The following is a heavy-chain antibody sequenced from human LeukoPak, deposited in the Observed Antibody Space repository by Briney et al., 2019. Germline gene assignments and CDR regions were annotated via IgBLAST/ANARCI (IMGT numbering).Heavy chain of an antibody. J-gene: IGHJ6*03. Sequence: PGRSLRLSCAASRFTFNSYAMHWVRQAPGKGLEWVSGISYDGGDTSYADSVKGRFTISRDNSKNTLFLQMNSLRAEGTAVYFCARSQSSGWYVAHGVGDSDCYMDVWGRGTTVTVSS. V-gene: IGHV3-30*04. D-gene: IGHD6-19*01. CDR2: ISYDGGDT. CDR3: ARSQSSGWYVAHGVGDSDCYMDV. CDR1: RFTFNSYA.